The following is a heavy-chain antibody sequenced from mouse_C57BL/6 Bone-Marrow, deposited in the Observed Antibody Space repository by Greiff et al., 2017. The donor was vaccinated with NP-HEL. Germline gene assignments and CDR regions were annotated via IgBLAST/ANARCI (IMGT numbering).Heavy chain of an antibody. CDR1: GFTFTTYA. CDR3: VRDSHYDGSSYFYAKDC. CDR2: IRSKSSNYAT. D-gene: IGHD1-1*01. V-gene: IGHV10-3*01. J-gene: IGHJ4*01. Sequence: EVQGVESGGGLVQPKGSLKLSCAASGFTFTTYAMHWVRQAPGKGLEWVARIRSKSSNYATYYGDSVKDRFTISSDDSQSMLYLQMNNLKTEDTAMYYCVRDSHYDGSSYFYAKDCWGQGASVTVAT.